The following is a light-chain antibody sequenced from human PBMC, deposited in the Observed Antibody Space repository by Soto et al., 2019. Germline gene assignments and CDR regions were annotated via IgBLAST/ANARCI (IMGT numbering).Light chain of an antibody. CDR2: AAS. J-gene: IGKJ1*01. CDR1: QSVSSSY. CDR3: QQYGSSPWT. V-gene: IGKV3-20*01. Sequence: EIVLTQSPGTLSLSPGERATLSCRASQSVSSSYLAWYQQKPGQAPRLLIYAASSRATGIPDRFSGSASGTDFTLTISRLEPEDFGVYYCQQYGSSPWTFGQGTKVDIK.